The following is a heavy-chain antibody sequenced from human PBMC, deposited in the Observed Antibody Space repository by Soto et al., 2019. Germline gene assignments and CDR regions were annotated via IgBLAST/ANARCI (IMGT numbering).Heavy chain of an antibody. CDR1: GGSISSSNW. CDR2: IYHSGST. Sequence: QVQLQEAGPGLVKPSGTLSLTCAVSGGSISSSNWWSWVRQPPWKGLEWIGEIYHSGSTNYNPSLKLRVTISVDKSKNQFSLKLSSVTAAYTAVYYCARDYCTRRYFDLWGRGTLVTVSS. V-gene: IGHV4-4*02. CDR3: ARDYCTRRYFDL. D-gene: IGHD2-8*01. J-gene: IGHJ2*01.